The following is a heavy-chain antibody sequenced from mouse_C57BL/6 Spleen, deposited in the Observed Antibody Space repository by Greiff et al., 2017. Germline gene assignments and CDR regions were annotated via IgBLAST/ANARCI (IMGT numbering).Heavy chain of an antibody. CDR1: GYTFTSYW. CDR3: ARSGDYYGSSYVGY. J-gene: IGHJ2*01. Sequence: QVQLQQPGAELVKPGASVKLSCKASGYTFTSYWMHWVKQRPGQGLEWIGMIHPNSGSTNYNEKFKSKATLTVDKSSSTAYMQLSSLTSEDSAVYYCARSGDYYGSSYVGYWGQGTTLTVST. D-gene: IGHD1-1*01. CDR2: IHPNSGST. V-gene: IGHV1-64*01.